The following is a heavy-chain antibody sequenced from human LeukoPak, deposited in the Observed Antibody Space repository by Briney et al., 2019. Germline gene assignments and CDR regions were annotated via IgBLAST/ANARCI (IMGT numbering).Heavy chain of an antibody. CDR1: GYTFTSYD. CDR2: MNPNSGNA. Sequence: GASVKVSCKASGYTFTSYDINWVRQSTGQGLEWMGYMNPNSGNAGYAQKFQGRVTITTNTSTSTAYMELSSLRSDDTAVYYCARERSDYWGQGTLVTVSS. CDR3: ARERSDY. V-gene: IGHV1-8*03. J-gene: IGHJ4*02.